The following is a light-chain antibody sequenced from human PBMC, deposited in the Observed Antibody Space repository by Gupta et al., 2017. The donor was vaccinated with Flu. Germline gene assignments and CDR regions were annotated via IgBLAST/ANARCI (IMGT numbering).Light chain of an antibody. CDR3: QVWDTSGNHPGV. CDR1: NIVSKS. V-gene: IGLV3-21*02. CDR2: EDS. J-gene: IGLJ3*02. Sequence: SSALTPALPASVPPGQTARSTLGGDNIVSKSVHWYQQRPGQAPVVVVYEDSERPSGIPERFSGSNSGNTATLTISRVEAGDEDDYYCQVWDTSGNHPGVFGGGTKLTVL.